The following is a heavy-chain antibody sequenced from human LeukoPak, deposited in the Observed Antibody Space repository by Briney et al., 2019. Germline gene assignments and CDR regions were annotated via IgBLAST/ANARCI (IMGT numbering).Heavy chain of an antibody. CDR1: GFTFSSYW. D-gene: IGHD5-18*01. Sequence: GGSLRLSCAASGFTFSSYWMNWVRQAPGKGLVWVSRIASDGSSTTYADSVKGRFTISRDNSKNTLYLQMNSLRAEDTAVYYCAKAAVAGMDVWGQGTTVTVSS. V-gene: IGHV3-74*01. CDR2: IASDGSST. J-gene: IGHJ6*02. CDR3: AKAAVAGMDV.